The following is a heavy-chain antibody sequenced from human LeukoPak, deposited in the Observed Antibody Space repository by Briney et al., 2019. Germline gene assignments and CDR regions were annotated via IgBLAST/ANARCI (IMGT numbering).Heavy chain of an antibody. D-gene: IGHD3-10*01. V-gene: IGHV1-18*01. J-gene: IGHJ5*02. CDR2: ISAYNGNT. CDR1: GYTFTSYG. CDR3: ARSIPLWKDLRRDWFDP. Sequence: ASVKVSCKASGYTFTSYGISWVRQAPGQGLEWMGWISAYNGNTNYAQKLQGRVTISRNTSISTAYMELSSLRSDDTAVYYCARSIPLWKDLRRDWFDPWGQGTQVTVSS.